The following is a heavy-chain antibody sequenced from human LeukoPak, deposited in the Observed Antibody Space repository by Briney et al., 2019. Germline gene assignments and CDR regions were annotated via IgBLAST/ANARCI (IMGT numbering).Heavy chain of an antibody. CDR3: ARGDGYDFFQH. V-gene: IGHV3-53*01. D-gene: IGHD5-24*01. CDR1: GLTIGSRY. CDR2: LYLAGNT. J-gene: IGHJ1*01. Sequence: GGSLRLSCVASGLTIGSRYMNWVRQAPGRGLEWVSALYLAGNTYYADSVRGRFTISRDNSKNTLYLQVNNLRVEDTAIYYCARGDGYDFFQHWGQAPWSPSPQ.